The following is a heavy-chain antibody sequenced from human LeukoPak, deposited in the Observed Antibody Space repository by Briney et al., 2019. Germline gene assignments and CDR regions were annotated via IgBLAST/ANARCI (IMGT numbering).Heavy chain of an antibody. CDR2: IIPIFGTA. D-gene: IGHD3-16*01. CDR1: GGTFSSYA. CDR3: ARSDGDYYYMDV. J-gene: IGHJ6*03. V-gene: IGHV1-69*01. Sequence: SVRVSCKASGGTFSSYAISWVRQAPGQGLEWMGGIIPIFGTANYAQKFQGRVTITANESTSTAYMELSSLRSEDTAVYYCARSDGDYYYMDVWGKGTTVTVSS.